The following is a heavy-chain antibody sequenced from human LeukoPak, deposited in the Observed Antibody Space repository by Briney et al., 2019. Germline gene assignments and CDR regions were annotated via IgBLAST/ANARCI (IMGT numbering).Heavy chain of an antibody. D-gene: IGHD5-12*01. J-gene: IGHJ4*02. V-gene: IGHV1-2*02. CDR2: INPNSGGT. CDR3: ARDREGYSGYELDY. Sequence: ASVKVSCKVSGYTFTGYYMHWVRQAPGQGLEWMGWINPNSGGTNYAQKFQGRVTMTRDTSISTAYMELSRLRSDDTAVYYCARDREGYSGYELDYWGQGTLVTVSS. CDR1: GYTFTGYY.